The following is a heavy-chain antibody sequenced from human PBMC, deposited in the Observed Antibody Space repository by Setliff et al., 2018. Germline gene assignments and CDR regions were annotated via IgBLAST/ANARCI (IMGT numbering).Heavy chain of an antibody. Sequence: SVKVSCKASGDTFRSYGISWVRQAPGQGLEWMGGTIPVFGSTTYAQKFQGRVTIITDESTTTAYMELSSLGPEDTAVYYCVREGVDTRSSTDYRYYMDVWGKGTTVTV. J-gene: IGHJ6*03. D-gene: IGHD5-18*01. CDR2: TIPVFGST. V-gene: IGHV1-69*05. CDR1: GDTFRSYG. CDR3: VREGVDTRSSTDYRYYMDV.